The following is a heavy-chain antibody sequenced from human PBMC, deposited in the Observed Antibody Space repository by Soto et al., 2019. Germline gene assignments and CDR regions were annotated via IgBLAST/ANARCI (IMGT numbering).Heavy chain of an antibody. J-gene: IGHJ5*02. Sequence: QVQLVESGGGVVQPGRSLRLSCAASGFTFSSYGMHWVRQAPGKGLEWVAVIWDDGSNKYYADSVKGRFTISRDNSTNTLYLQMNSLRAEDTAVYYSARDRPPFYGVEGHWFDPWGQGTLVTVSS. CDR1: GFTFSSYG. V-gene: IGHV3-33*01. CDR2: IWDDGSNK. D-gene: IGHD4-17*01. CDR3: ARDRPPFYGVEGHWFDP.